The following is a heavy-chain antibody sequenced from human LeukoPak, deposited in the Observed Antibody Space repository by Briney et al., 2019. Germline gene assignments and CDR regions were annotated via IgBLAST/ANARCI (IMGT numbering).Heavy chain of an antibody. Sequence: GGSLRLSCAASGFTFDDYAMTWVRQLPGKGLEWVSTVNWNGGSTSYADSVKGRFTISRDNAKNSLYLQMSSLRADDTAFYYSVRGGTVTTFDYWGQGTLVTVSS. CDR3: VRGGTVTTFDY. CDR2: VNWNGGST. V-gene: IGHV3-20*04. CDR1: GFTFDDYA. J-gene: IGHJ4*02. D-gene: IGHD4-11*01.